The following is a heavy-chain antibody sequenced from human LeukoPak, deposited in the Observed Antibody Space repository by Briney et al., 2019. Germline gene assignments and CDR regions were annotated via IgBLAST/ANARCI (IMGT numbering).Heavy chain of an antibody. V-gene: IGHV4-4*02. CDR3: ARRQYDILYNWFDP. CDR2: IYHSGST. Sequence: SETLSLTCAVSGGSISSSNWWSWVRQPPGKGLEWIGEIYHSGSTNYNPSLKSRVTISVDTSKNQFSLKLSSVTAADTAVYYWARRQYDILYNWFDPWGQGTLVTVSS. D-gene: IGHD3-9*01. J-gene: IGHJ5*02. CDR1: GGSISSSNW.